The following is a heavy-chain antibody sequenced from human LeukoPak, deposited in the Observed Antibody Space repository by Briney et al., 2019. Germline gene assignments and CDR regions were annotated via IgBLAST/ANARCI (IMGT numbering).Heavy chain of an antibody. D-gene: IGHD1-26*01. V-gene: IGHV3-30-3*01. J-gene: IGHJ3*02. CDR1: GFSINNYV. Sequence: GGSLRLSCAASGFSINNYVVHWVRQGPGKGLQWLSFISYDAINKYYSDSVKGRFTISRDNSKNMVYLEINSLRAEDTAVYYCVRESGSQRAFDIWGQGTVVTVSS. CDR3: VRESGSQRAFDI. CDR2: ISYDAINK.